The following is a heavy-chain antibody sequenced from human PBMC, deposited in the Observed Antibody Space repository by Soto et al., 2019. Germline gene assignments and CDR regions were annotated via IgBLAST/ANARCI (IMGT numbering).Heavy chain of an antibody. Sequence: QVQLVQSGAEVKKPGASVKVSCKASGYTFTGYYMHWVRQAPGLGLEWMGWINPNSGGTNYAQKFQGGVTMTRDTSISTAYMELSRLRSDDTAVYYCARYCSGGSCYSDRGFDYWGQGTLVTVSS. J-gene: IGHJ4*02. V-gene: IGHV1-2*02. CDR2: INPNSGGT. CDR1: GYTFTGYY. CDR3: ARYCSGGSCYSDRGFDY. D-gene: IGHD2-15*01.